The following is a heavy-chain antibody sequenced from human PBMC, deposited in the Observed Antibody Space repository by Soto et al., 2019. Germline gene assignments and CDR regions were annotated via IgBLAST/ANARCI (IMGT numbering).Heavy chain of an antibody. V-gene: IGHV4-4*02. D-gene: IGHD2-15*01. J-gene: IGHJ6*02. CDR3: SRDPGGVAPYYYYGMDV. CDR2: IYHSGTT. CDR1: GGSISSSKW. Sequence: QVQLQESGPGLVKPSGTLSLTCAVSGGSISSSKWWSWVRQPPGKGLEWIGEIYHSGTTNYNPSLKSRVTISVDKSKHELSLHLSSVTAADTAVYYCSRDPGGVAPYYYYGMDVWGQGTTVTVSS.